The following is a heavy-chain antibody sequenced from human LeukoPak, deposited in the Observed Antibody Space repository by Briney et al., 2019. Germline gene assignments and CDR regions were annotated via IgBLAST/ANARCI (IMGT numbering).Heavy chain of an antibody. V-gene: IGHV3-53*01. J-gene: IGHJ4*02. CDR3: ARDSSLHYFDY. CDR1: GFTVCSNY. CDR2: IYSAGSA. Sequence: GGSLRLPCAASGFTVCSNYAIEVAEAPGKALEWVSIIYSAGSAYYAYSVNGRFTISRDNSKNTLFLQMNSLRADDTAVYYCARDSSLHYFDYWGQGTLVTVSS.